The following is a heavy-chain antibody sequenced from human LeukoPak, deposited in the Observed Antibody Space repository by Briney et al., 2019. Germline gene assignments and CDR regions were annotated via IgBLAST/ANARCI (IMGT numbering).Heavy chain of an antibody. V-gene: IGHV4-4*07. D-gene: IGHD3-22*01. J-gene: IGHJ3*02. CDR1: GGSISNYY. Sequence: SETLSLTCTISGGSISNYYWSWIRQPAGKGLEWIGRISSSGSTNYNPSLKSRVTISVDTSKNQFPLKLSSVTAADTAVYFCARGPYSYDSSGAFDIWGQGTMVTVSS. CDR3: ARGPYSYDSSGAFDI. CDR2: ISSSGST.